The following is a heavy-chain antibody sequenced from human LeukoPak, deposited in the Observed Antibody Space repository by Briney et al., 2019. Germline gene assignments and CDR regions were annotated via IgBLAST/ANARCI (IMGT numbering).Heavy chain of an antibody. CDR2: ISSSSSYI. J-gene: IGHJ4*02. CDR3: ARGGSSWYYFDS. Sequence: GGSLRLSCAASGFTFSSYRMNWVRQAPGKGLEGVSFISSSSSYIYYADSVKGRFTISRDNARNSLYLQMNSLRVEDTAVYYCARGGSSWYYFDSWGQGTLVTVSS. D-gene: IGHD6-13*01. CDR1: GFTFSSYR. V-gene: IGHV3-21*01.